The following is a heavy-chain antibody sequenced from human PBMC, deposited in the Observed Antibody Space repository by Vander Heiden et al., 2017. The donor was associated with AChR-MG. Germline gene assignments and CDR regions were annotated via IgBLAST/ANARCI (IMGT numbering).Heavy chain of an antibody. CDR1: CGSFSGYY. J-gene: IGHJ4*02. D-gene: IGHD6-13*01. Sequence: QVQLQQWGAGLLKPSETLSLTCAVYCGSFSGYYWTWSRQPQGKGLEWIGEINHSGSTNYNPSLKSRVTISVDTSKHQFSLKLTSVTAADTAVYYCARVCYRAAAGTDDYWGQGTLVTVSS. V-gene: IGHV4-34*01. CDR2: INHSGST. CDR3: ARVCYRAAAGTDDY.